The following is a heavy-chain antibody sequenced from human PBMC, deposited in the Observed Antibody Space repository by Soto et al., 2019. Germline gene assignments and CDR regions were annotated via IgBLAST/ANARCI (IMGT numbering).Heavy chain of an antibody. Sequence: GGYLRISCAASGFSFGNYDMNWVRQAPGKGLEWVSFISSRSSAIYYADSVKGRFTISRDNARNSLYLQMNSLRDEDAAVYYCAIRLISRGIDSNLFDPCGQGTLVTVSS. J-gene: IGHJ5*01. V-gene: IGHV3-48*02. CDR1: GFSFGNYD. CDR2: ISSRSSAI. CDR3: AIRLISRGIDSNLFDP. D-gene: IGHD5-12*01.